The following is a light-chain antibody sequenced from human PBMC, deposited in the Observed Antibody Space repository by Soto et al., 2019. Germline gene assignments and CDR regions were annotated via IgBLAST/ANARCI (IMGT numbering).Light chain of an antibody. J-gene: IGKJ3*01. CDR3: QQTYSAPFT. Sequence: DIQMTQSPSSLSASVGDSVTLPCRASQRLFSFLNWYQQAPGRAPKLLISTAYKLQSGVPSRFSGSESGTEFTLTISSLHPEDFAIYFCQQTYSAPFTFGPGTKVDVK. CDR2: TAY. V-gene: IGKV1-39*01. CDR1: QRLFSF.